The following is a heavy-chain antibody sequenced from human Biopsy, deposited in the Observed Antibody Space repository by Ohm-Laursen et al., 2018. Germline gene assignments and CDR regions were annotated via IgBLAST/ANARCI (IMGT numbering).Heavy chain of an antibody. V-gene: IGHV3-48*04. CDR3: ARSPGRDRMDV. CDR2: INVYSNKK. J-gene: IGHJ6*02. CDR1: EFTFSGYS. Sequence: SLRLSCSASEFTFSGYSMNWVRQAPGRGLEWVSYINVYSNKKYYADSVKGRFTVSRDNAKNSLYLQMNSLRAEDTAVYDCARSPGRDRMDVWGQGTTVIVSS. D-gene: IGHD1-14*01.